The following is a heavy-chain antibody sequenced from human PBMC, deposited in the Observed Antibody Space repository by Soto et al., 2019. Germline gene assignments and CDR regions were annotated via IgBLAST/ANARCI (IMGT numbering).Heavy chain of an antibody. CDR3: ASGGEYYDENLPHYYFFGMHV. J-gene: IGHJ6*02. Sequence: QVQLVQSGAEVKKPGSSVKVSCKASGGTFSNYPITWVRRAPGQGLEWLGGIIPIFGKADYTQKFHGRVTITADEPTSTAYMEISSLRSEDTAVYYCASGGEYYDENLPHYYFFGMHVWGPGTTVTVSS. CDR1: GGTFSNYP. CDR2: IIPIFGKA. D-gene: IGHD3-16*01. V-gene: IGHV1-69*01.